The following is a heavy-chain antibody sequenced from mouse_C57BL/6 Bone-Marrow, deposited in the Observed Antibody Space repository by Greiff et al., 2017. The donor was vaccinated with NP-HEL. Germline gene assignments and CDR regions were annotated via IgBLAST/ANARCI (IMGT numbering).Heavy chain of an antibody. CDR1: GFTFSDYY. CDR3: ARRGWLLHYYAMDY. J-gene: IGHJ4*01. V-gene: IGHV5-12*01. D-gene: IGHD2-3*01. Sequence: EVQLVESGGGLVQPGGSLKLSCAASGFTFSDYYMYWVRQTPEKRLEWVAYISNGGGSTYYPDTVKGRFTISRDNAKNTLYLQMSRLKSEDTAMYYCARRGWLLHYYAMDYWGQGTSVTVSS. CDR2: ISNGGGST.